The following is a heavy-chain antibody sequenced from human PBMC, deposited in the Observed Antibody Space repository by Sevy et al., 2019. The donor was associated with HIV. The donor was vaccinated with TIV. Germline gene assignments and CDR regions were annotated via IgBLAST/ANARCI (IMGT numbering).Heavy chain of an antibody. D-gene: IGHD2-21*02. J-gene: IGHJ4*02. CDR2: IIASVNMA. CDR1: GGTFSTYI. Sequence: ASVKVSCKASGGTFSTYIINWVRQAPGQGLEWMGGIIASVNMANSAQKFQGRVTITADGSTSTAYMELSGLTSEDTAILYCATAMRCGGDCYYFDSWGQGTRVTVSS. V-gene: IGHV1-69*10. CDR3: ATAMRCGGDCYYFDS.